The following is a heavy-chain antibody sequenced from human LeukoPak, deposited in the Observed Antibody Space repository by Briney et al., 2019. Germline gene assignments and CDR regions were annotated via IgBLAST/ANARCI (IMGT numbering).Heavy chain of an antibody. V-gene: IGHV3-43*01. J-gene: IGHJ4*02. CDR3: AKDLKPTITGPLDY. D-gene: IGHD5-24*01. Sequence: GGSLRLSCAASGFTFDDYTMHWVRQAPGKGLEWVSLISWDGGSTYYADSVKGRFTISRDNSKNSLYLQMNSLRTEDTALYYCAKDLKPTITGPLDYWGQGTLVTVSS. CDR1: GFTFDDYT. CDR2: ISWDGGST.